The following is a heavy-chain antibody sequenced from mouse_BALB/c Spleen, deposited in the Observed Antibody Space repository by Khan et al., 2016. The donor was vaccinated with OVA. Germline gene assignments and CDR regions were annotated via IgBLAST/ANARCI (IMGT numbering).Heavy chain of an antibody. D-gene: IGHD1-1*01. J-gene: IGHJ3*01. Sequence: EVQRVESGGDLVKPGGSLKLSCAVSGFTFSTYGMSWVRQTPDMRLEWVATISSGGHYTYYPDSVKGRFTISRANANNTLYMQMSSLKSEDTAIYYCARLAYYYNSEGFAYWGQGTLVTVSA. CDR1: GFTFSTYG. CDR2: ISSGGHYT. CDR3: ARLAYYYNSEGFAY. V-gene: IGHV5-6*01.